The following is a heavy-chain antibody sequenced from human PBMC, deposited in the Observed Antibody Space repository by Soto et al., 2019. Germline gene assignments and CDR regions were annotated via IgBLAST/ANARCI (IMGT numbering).Heavy chain of an antibody. D-gene: IGHD1-1*01. CDR2: INHSGST. Sequence: SETLSLTCAVYGGSFSGYYWSWIRQPPGKGLEWIGEINHSGSTNYNPSLKSRVTISVDTSKNQFSLKLSSVTAADTAVYYCARVRGYNWNDAYVSFGMDVWGQGTTVTVSS. J-gene: IGHJ6*02. CDR3: ARVRGYNWNDAYVSFGMDV. CDR1: GGSFSGYY. V-gene: IGHV4-34*01.